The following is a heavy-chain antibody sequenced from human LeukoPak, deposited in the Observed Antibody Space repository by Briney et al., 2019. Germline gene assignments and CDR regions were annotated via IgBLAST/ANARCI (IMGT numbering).Heavy chain of an antibody. CDR1: GFTFSSYA. Sequence: GGPLRLSCAASGFTFSSYAMSWVRQAPGKGLEWISGISGRVGSTYYADSVKGRFTISRDNSKNTLFLQMDSLRAEDTAVYYCAKDWRYCSGGSCYLAVAGTFEFDYWGQGTLVTVSS. V-gene: IGHV3-23*01. D-gene: IGHD2-15*01. J-gene: IGHJ4*02. CDR2: ISGRVGST. CDR3: AKDWRYCSGGSCYLAVAGTFEFDY.